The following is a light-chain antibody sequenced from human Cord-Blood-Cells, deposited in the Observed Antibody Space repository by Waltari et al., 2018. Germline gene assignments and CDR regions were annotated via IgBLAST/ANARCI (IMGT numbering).Light chain of an antibody. CDR2: DAS. CDR1: QSVSSY. CDR3: QQRSNWPRT. J-gene: IGKJ1*01. V-gene: IGKV3-11*01. Sequence: ELVLTQSPATLTLSPGDSATLSCRASQSVSSYLAWYQQKPGQAPRLLIYDASNRATGIPARFSGSGSGTDFTLTISSLEPEDFAVYYCQQRSNWPRTFGQGTKVEIK.